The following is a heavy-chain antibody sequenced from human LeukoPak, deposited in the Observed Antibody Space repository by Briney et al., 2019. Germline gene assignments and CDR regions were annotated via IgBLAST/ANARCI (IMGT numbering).Heavy chain of an antibody. CDR1: GFTFSSYG. D-gene: IGHD2-15*01. CDR2: IWYDGSNK. Sequence: GGSLRLSCAASGFTFSSYGMHWVRQAPGKGLEWVAVIWYDGSNKYYADSVKGRFTISRDNSKNTLYLQMNSLRSEDTAVYYCARDSSDIRSLIAHWGQGTLVTVSS. CDR3: ARDSSDIRSLIAH. J-gene: IGHJ1*01. V-gene: IGHV3-33*01.